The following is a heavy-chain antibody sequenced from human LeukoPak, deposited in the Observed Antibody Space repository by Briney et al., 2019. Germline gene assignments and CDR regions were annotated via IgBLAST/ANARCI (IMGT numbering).Heavy chain of an antibody. CDR3: AKRSSGPLRVLYFDY. V-gene: IGHV3-30*04. CDR1: GFTFSSYA. J-gene: IGHJ4*02. D-gene: IGHD6-19*01. Sequence: QPGRSLRLSCAASGFTFSSYAMHWVRQAPGKGLEWVAVISYDGSNKYYADSVKGRFTISRDNSKNTLYLQMNSLRAEDTAVYYCAKRSSGPLRVLYFDYWGQGTLVTVSS. CDR2: ISYDGSNK.